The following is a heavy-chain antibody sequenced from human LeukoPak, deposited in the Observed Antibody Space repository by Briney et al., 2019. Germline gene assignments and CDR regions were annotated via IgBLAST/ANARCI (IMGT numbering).Heavy chain of an antibody. CDR3: ARDHCSPGTCLGGH. D-gene: IGHD2-15*01. Sequence: SVKVSCKASGDTFIPYTFSWVRQAPGQGLEWIGRIIPSLDVANYAQKFQGRVTLSVDRDTATTYMEVTSLRSEDTAIYYCARDHCSPGTCLGGHWGQGTLVTVPS. CDR1: GDTFIPYT. CDR2: IIPSLDVA. V-gene: IGHV1-69*04. J-gene: IGHJ4*02.